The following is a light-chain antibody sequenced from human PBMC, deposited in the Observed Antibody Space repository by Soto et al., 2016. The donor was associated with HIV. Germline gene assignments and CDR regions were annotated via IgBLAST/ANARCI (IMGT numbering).Light chain of an antibody. CDR3: QVWNTGTQYWV. CDR2: DDR. V-gene: IGLV3-21*03. Sequence: SYELTQPPSVSVAPGKTARVTCGGNNIGNKAVHWYQQRPGQAPILVVYDDRGRPSGIPKRFSGSNSGNTATLVIDDVEAGDEADYYCQVWNTGTQYWVFGGGTKLTVL. CDR1: NIGNKA. J-gene: IGLJ3*02.